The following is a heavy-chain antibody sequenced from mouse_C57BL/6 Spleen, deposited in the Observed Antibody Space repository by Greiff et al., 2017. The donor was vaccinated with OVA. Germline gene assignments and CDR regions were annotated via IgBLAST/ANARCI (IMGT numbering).Heavy chain of an antibody. D-gene: IGHD1-1*01. J-gene: IGHJ1*03. CDR2: IFPGSGGT. V-gene: IGHV1-9*01. Sequence: VQRLESGAELMKPGASVKLSCKASGYTFTGYWIEWVKQRPGHGLEWIGEIFPGSGGTNYNEKFKGKATLTADTSSNTAYMQLSSLTSEDSANYYCASSHYDGGSYGDVDDWGKGTTVTVSS. CDR1: GYTFTGYW. CDR3: ASSHYDGGSYGDVDD.